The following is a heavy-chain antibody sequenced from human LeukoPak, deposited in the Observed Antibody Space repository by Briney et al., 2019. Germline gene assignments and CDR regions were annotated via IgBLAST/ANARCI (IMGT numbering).Heavy chain of an antibody. D-gene: IGHD6-13*01. Sequence: GGSLRLSCAASGFTFDDYAMHWVRHAPGKGLEWVSGISWNSGSIGYADSVKGRFTISRDNAKNSLYLQMNSLRAEDMALYYCAKGFSSSWYGNWFDPWGQGTLVTVSS. J-gene: IGHJ5*02. V-gene: IGHV3-9*03. CDR3: AKGFSSSWYGNWFDP. CDR2: ISWNSGSI. CDR1: GFTFDDYA.